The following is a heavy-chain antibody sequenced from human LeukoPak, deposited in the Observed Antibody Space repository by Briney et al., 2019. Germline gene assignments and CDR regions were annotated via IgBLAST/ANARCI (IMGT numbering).Heavy chain of an antibody. V-gene: IGHV1-18*01. Sequence: GASVKVSCKASGYTFTSYGISWVRQAPGQGLEWMGWISAYNGNTNYAQKLQGRVTMTTDTSTSTAYMELRSLTSDDTAVYYCATTRRGYYDSSGYNDHWGQGTLVTVAS. J-gene: IGHJ5*02. D-gene: IGHD3-22*01. CDR2: ISAYNGNT. CDR3: ATTRRGYYDSSGYNDH. CDR1: GYTFTSYG.